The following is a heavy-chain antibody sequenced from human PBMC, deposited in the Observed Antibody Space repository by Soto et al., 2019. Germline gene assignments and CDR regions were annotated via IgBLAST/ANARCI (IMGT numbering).Heavy chain of an antibody. Sequence: EVQLVESGGGLVKPGGSLRLSCAASGFTFSRYSMNWVRQAPGKGLECVSSINSGSVYENYTDSVKGRFTISRDDAKNLVYLQMNSVRAEDTAVYYCARDYGDYWGGRYFDYGGQGILVTVSS. CDR2: INSGSVYE. D-gene: IGHD4-17*01. CDR1: GFTFSRYS. CDR3: ARDYGDYWGGRYFDY. J-gene: IGHJ4*02. V-gene: IGHV3-21*01.